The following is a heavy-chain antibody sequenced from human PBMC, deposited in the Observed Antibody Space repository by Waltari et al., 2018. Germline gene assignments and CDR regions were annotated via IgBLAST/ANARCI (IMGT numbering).Heavy chain of an antibody. CDR2: IRYDGSNK. Sequence: QVQLVESGGGVVQPGGSLRLSCAASGFTFSSYGMHWVRQAPGKGMEWVAFIRYDGSNKYYADSVKGRFTISRENSKNTLYLQMNSLRAEDTAVYYCAKAPSSSWGVDYWGQGTLVTVSS. CDR1: GFTFSSYG. CDR3: AKAPSSSWGVDY. D-gene: IGHD6-6*01. J-gene: IGHJ4*02. V-gene: IGHV3-30*02.